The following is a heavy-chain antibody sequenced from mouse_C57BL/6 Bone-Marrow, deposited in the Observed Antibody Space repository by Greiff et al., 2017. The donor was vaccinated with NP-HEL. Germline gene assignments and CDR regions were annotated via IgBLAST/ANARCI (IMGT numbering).Heavy chain of an antibody. CDR2: INYDGSST. V-gene: IGHV5-16*01. J-gene: IGHJ1*03. D-gene: IGHD1-1*01. CDR1: GFTFSDYY. CDR3: ARAATTVVANWYFDV. Sequence: EVKLMESEGGLVQPGSSMKLSCTASGFTFSDYYMAWVRQVPEKGLEWVANINYDGSSTYYLDSLKSRFIISRDNAKNILYLQMSSLKSEDTATYYCARAATTVVANWYFDVWGTGTTVTVSS.